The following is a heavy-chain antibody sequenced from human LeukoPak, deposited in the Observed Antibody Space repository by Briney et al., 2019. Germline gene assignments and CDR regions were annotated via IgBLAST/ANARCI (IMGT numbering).Heavy chain of an antibody. V-gene: IGHV3-20*01. D-gene: IGHD3-3*01. CDR2: INWNGGST. J-gene: IGHJ3*02. CDR3: ARALYYDFWSGSPDDAFDI. CDR1: GFTFDDYG. Sequence: GGSLRLSCAASGFTFDDYGMSWVRQAPGKGLEWVSGINWNGGSTGYADSVKGRFAISRDNAKNSLYLQMNSLRAEDTALYHCARALYYDFWSGSPDDAFDIWGQGTMVTVSS.